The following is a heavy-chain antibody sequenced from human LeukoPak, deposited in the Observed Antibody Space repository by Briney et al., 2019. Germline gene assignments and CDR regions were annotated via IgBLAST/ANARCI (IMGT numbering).Heavy chain of an antibody. J-gene: IGHJ1*01. Sequence: GGSLRLSCAASGFTFSDYYMSWIRQAPGKGLEWVSYISSGSGTIYYADSVKGRFTISRDNAENSLYLQMNSLRVEDTAVYYCARRTPGYCSGGSCYGFQHWGQGTLVTVSS. CDR2: ISSGSGTI. CDR3: ARRTPGYCSGGSCYGFQH. V-gene: IGHV3-11*04. D-gene: IGHD2-15*01. CDR1: GFTFSDYY.